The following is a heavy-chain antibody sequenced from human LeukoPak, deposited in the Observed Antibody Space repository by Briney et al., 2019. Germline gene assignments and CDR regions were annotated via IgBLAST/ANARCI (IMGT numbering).Heavy chain of an antibody. J-gene: IGHJ2*01. V-gene: IGHV4-39*01. D-gene: IGHD3-10*01. CDR3: ASNRRDGYNGSRWYFDL. CDR1: GGSISSSSYY. CDR2: IYYSGST. Sequence: SETLSLTCTVSGGSISSSSYYWGWIRQPPGKGLEWIGSIYYSGSTYYNPSLKSRVTISVDTSKNQFSLKLSSVTAADTAVYYCASNRRDGYNGSRWYFDLWGRGTLVTVSS.